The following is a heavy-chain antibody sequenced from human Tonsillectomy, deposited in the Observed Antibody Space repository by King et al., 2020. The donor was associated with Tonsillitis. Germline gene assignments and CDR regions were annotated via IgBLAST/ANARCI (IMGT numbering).Heavy chain of an antibody. CDR1: GFTFRSYA. CDR2: ISSSSSDM. CDR3: ARDYEGDKGEDLWVVR. V-gene: IGHV3-21*01. D-gene: IGHD3-16*01. Sequence: DGQLVQSGGGLVKPGGSLRLSCAASGFTFRSYAMNWVRQAPGKGLEYVSFISSSSSDMYYADSVKGRFTISRDNAKNSLYLQMNSLRPEDTAVYYCARDYEGDKGEDLWVVRWGQGTRVTVSS. J-gene: IGHJ4*02.